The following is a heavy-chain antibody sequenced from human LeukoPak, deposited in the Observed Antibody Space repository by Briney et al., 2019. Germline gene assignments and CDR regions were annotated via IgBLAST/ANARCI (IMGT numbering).Heavy chain of an antibody. J-gene: IGHJ5*02. Sequence: SETLSLTCAVYVGSFSGYYWSWIRQPPGKGLEGIGEINHSGNTNHNPSLKSRVTMSVDPSKNQFSLKLNSVTAADTAVYYCARVNYFDGSGCYWWFDPWGQGTLVTVSS. D-gene: IGHD3-22*01. CDR2: INHSGNT. CDR3: ARVNYFDGSGCYWWFDP. V-gene: IGHV4-34*01. CDR1: VGSFSGYY.